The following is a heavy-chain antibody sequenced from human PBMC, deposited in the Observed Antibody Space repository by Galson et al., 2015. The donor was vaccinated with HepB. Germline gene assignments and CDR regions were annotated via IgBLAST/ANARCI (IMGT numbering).Heavy chain of an antibody. CDR2: IRGYNGRA. CDR1: GYSFTSYG. D-gene: IGHD6-13*01. Sequence: SVKVSCKASGYSFTSYGVTWVRQAPGQGLQWMGWIRGYNGRAIYEQDFQDRVTLTNDTSTTTASMEVRRLTSDDTAIYYCAWDLAAETTDAFDIWGQGTMVIVSS. V-gene: IGHV1-18*01. CDR3: AWDLAAETTDAFDI. J-gene: IGHJ3*02.